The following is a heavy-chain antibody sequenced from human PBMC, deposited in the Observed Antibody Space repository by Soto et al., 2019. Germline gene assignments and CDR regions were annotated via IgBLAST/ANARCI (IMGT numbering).Heavy chain of an antibody. V-gene: IGHV1-2*02. CDR2: INPNSGGT. Sequence: ASVKVSCKASGYTFTGYYMHWVRQAPGQGLEWMGWINPNSGGTNYAQKFQGRVTMTRDTSISTAYMEPSRLRSDDTAVYYCARTHYDFWSGYYMAPHLDYWGQGTLVTVSS. CDR1: GYTFTGYY. D-gene: IGHD3-3*01. CDR3: ARTHYDFWSGYYMAPHLDY. J-gene: IGHJ4*02.